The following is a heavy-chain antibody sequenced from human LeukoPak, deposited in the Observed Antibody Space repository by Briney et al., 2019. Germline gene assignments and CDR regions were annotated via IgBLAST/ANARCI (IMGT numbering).Heavy chain of an antibody. Sequence: GGSLRLSCAASGFTFSNYWMHWGRQAPGKGLVWVSRIKTDGSSTSYADSVKGGFTITRDNAKNTLYLQMNSLRAEDTAVYYCARAQYGDAFDIWGQGTMVTVSS. D-gene: IGHD4-17*01. CDR2: IKTDGSST. V-gene: IGHV3-74*01. J-gene: IGHJ3*02. CDR1: GFTFSNYW. CDR3: ARAQYGDAFDI.